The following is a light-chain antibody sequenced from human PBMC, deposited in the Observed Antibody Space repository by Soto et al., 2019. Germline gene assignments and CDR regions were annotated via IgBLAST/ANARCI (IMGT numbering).Light chain of an antibody. CDR3: QESYTSTWT. V-gene: IGKV1-39*01. J-gene: IGKJ1*01. Sequence: IQMTQSPSSLSASVGDRVTITCRASQGIGSYLNWYQQKPGRAPNLLIYTASSLQSGVPSRFSGSGSDTDFSLTISGQQPDDSATYYCQESYTSTWTFGQGTKVEI. CDR2: TAS. CDR1: QGIGSY.